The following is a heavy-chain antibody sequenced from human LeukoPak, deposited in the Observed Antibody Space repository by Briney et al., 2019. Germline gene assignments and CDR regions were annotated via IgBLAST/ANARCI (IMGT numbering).Heavy chain of an antibody. CDR1: GFTFSNYW. CDR2: IKQDGSVK. Sequence: GGSLRLSCAVSGFTFSNYWMTWVRQAPGKGLEWVANIKQDGSVKTYVDSVKGRFTISRDNAKNSLYLQMDSLRVEDTAMYYCARDGGTDWYDPWGQGTLVTVSS. D-gene: IGHD3-16*01. V-gene: IGHV3-7*01. CDR3: ARDGGTDWYDP. J-gene: IGHJ5*02.